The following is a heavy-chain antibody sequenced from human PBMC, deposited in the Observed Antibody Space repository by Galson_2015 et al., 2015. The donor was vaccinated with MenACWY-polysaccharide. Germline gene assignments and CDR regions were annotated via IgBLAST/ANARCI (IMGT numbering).Heavy chain of an antibody. CDR2: ISGSGGST. CDR3: ARGGRNSRGDY. D-gene: IGHD1-14*01. J-gene: IGHJ4*02. Sequence: SLRLSCAASGFTFSSYAMSWVRQAPGKGLEWASAISGSGGSTYYADSVRGRFTISRDNSKNTLYLQMNSLRAEDTAVYYCARGGRNSRGDYWGQGTLVTASS. CDR1: GFTFSSYA. V-gene: IGHV3-23*01.